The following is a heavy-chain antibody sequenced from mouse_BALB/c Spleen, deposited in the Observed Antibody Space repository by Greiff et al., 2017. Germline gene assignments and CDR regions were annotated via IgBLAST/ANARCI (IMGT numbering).Heavy chain of an antibody. D-gene: IGHD2-1*01. CDR3: ARGGRNGNYEAY. J-gene: IGHJ3*01. Sequence: QVQLQQSGPELVKPGASVKISCKASGYAFSSSWMNWVKQRPGQGLEWIGRIYPGDGDTNYNGKFKGKATLTADKSSSTAYMQLSSLTSVDSAVYFCARGGRNGNYEAYWGQGTLVTVSA. CDR1: GYAFSSSW. CDR2: IYPGDGDT. V-gene: IGHV1-82*01.